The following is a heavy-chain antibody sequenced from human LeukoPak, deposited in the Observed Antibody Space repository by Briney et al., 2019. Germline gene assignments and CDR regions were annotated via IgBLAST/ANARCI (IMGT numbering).Heavy chain of an antibody. CDR1: GYTFTGYY. Sequence: GASVKVSCKASGYTFTGYYMHWVRQAPGQGLEWMGWINPNSGGTNYAQKFQGRVTMTRDTSISTAYMELSRLRSDDTAVYYCAREVVPAATYGAFDIWGQGTMVTVSS. CDR2: INPNSGGT. V-gene: IGHV1-2*02. J-gene: IGHJ3*02. D-gene: IGHD2-2*01. CDR3: AREVVPAATYGAFDI.